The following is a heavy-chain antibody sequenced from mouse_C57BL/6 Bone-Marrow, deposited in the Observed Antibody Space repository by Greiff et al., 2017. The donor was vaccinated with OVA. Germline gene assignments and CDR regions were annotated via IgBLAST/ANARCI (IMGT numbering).Heavy chain of an antibody. J-gene: IGHJ4*01. V-gene: IGHV1-80*01. CDR3: ARRDDYDDAMDY. D-gene: IGHD2-4*01. CDR1: GYAFSSYW. Sequence: QVQLQQSGAELVKPGASVKISCKASGYAFSSYWMNWVKQRPGKGLEWIGQIYPGDGDTNYNGKFKGKATLTADKSSSTAYMQLSSLTSEDSAVYVCARRDDYDDAMDYWGQGTSVTVSS. CDR2: IYPGDGDT.